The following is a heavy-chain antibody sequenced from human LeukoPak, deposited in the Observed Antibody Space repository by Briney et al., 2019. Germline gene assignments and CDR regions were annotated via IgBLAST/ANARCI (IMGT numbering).Heavy chain of an antibody. CDR2: MNPNSGNT. J-gene: IGHJ5*02. Sequence: GASVKVSCKASGYTFTSYYMHWVRQAPGQGLEWMGWMNPNSGNTGYAQKFQGRVTMTRNTSISTAYMELSSLRSEDTAVYYCARGGKLEPPDLWGQGTLVTVSS. CDR1: GYTFTSYY. D-gene: IGHD1-1*01. CDR3: ARGGKLEPPDL. V-gene: IGHV1-8*02.